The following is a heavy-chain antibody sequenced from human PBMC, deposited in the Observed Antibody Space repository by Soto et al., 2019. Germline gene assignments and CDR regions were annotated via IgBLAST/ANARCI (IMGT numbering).Heavy chain of an antibody. J-gene: IGHJ6*04. V-gene: IGHV1-18*04. CDR3: ARDGERDTGLNFYYYLHGMDA. Sequence: ASVKVSCKASGYTFTTYGISWVRQAPGQGLGWMGWISPYNGTTKYAEKFQGEMTMTTDTATSTAYMDLRSLRSDDTAVYYCARDGERDTGLNFYYYLHGMDAWGEGTRVTVSS. CDR1: GYTFTTYG. D-gene: IGHD1-1*01. CDR2: ISPYNGTT.